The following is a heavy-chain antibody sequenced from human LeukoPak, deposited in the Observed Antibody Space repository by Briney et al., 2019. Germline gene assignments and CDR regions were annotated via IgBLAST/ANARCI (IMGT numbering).Heavy chain of an antibody. V-gene: IGHV3-48*04. CDR1: GFTFSSYS. D-gene: IGHD1-26*01. CDR2: ISSSSSTI. CDR3: ARAGEVRVGAPYYFDY. J-gene: IGHJ4*02. Sequence: GGSLRLSCAASGFTFSSYSMNWVRQAPGKGLEWVSYISSSSSTIYYADSVKGRFTISRDNAKNSLYLQMNSLRAEDTAVYYCARAGEVRVGAPYYFDYWGQGTLVTVSS.